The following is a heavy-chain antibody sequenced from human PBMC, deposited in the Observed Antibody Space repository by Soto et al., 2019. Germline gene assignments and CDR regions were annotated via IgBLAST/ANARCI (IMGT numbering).Heavy chain of an antibody. Sequence: GGSLRLSCAASGFTFSSYAMHWVRQAPGKGLEWVAVISYDGSNKYYADSVKGRFTISRDNSKNTLYLQMNSLRAEDTAVYYCATTNVGYCSGGSCYSDYWGQGTLVTVSS. CDR2: ISYDGSNK. J-gene: IGHJ4*02. CDR3: ATTNVGYCSGGSCYSDY. D-gene: IGHD2-15*01. V-gene: IGHV3-30-3*01. CDR1: GFTFSSYA.